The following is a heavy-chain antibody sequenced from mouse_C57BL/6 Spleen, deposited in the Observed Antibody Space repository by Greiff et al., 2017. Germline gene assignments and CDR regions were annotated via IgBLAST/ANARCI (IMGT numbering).Heavy chain of an antibody. V-gene: IGHV1-22*01. D-gene: IGHD1-1*01. J-gene: IGHJ2*01. CDR2: INPNNGGT. CDR3: ARRDGSSYDY. Sequence: EVHLVESGPELVKPGASVKMSCKASGYTFTDYNMHWVKRSHGKSLEWIGYINPNNGGTSYNQKFKGKATLTVNKSSSTAYMELRSLTSEDSAVYYCARRDGSSYDYWGQGTTLTVSS. CDR1: GYTFTDYN.